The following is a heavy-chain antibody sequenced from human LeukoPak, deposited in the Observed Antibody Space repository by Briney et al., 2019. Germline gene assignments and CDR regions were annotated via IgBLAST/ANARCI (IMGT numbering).Heavy chain of an antibody. Sequence: SETLSLTCTVSGDSLSSYSWSWIRQFPGKGLGWIGYIYNSGSTTYNPSLKSRVTISLDMSKNQFSLRLSSVTAADTAVYYCASDYTLRSYRFDYWGQGTLVTVSS. CDR2: IYNSGST. CDR3: ASDYTLRSYRFDY. CDR1: GDSLSSYS. J-gene: IGHJ4*02. D-gene: IGHD3-16*02. V-gene: IGHV4-59*01.